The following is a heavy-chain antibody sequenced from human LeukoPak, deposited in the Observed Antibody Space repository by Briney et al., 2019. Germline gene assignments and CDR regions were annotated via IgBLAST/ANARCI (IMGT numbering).Heavy chain of an antibody. CDR2: ISSSSSYI. V-gene: IGHV3-21*01. Sequence: PGGSLRLSCAASGFTFSSYSMNWVRQAPGKGLEWDSSISSSSSYIYYADSVKGRFTISRDNAKNSLYLQMNSLRAEDTAVYYCARGGAGGSSWYVVYWGQGTLVTVSS. D-gene: IGHD6-13*01. CDR3: ARGGAGGSSWYVVY. J-gene: IGHJ4*02. CDR1: GFTFSSYS.